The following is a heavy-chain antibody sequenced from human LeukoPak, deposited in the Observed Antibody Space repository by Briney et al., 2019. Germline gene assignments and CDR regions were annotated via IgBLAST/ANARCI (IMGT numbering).Heavy chain of an antibody. D-gene: IGHD3-3*01. V-gene: IGHV3-30*01. CDR1: GFTFSSYA. J-gene: IGHJ4*02. CDR3: ARETSPLILRFLEWDY. CDR2: ISYDGSNK. Sequence: GGSLRLSCAASGFTFSSYAMHWVRQAPGKGLEWVAVISYDGSNKYYADSVEGRFTISRDNSKNTLYLQMNSLRAEDTAVYYCARETSPLILRFLEWDYWGQGTLVTVSS.